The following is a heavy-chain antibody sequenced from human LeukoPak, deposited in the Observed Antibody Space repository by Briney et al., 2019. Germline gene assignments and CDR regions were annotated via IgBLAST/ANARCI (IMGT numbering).Heavy chain of an antibody. Sequence: SETLSLTCTVSGGSISSYYWSWIRQPAGKGLEWIGRIYTSGSTNYNPSLKSRVTMSVDTSKNQFSLKLSSVTAADTAVYYCAREATMVRGVRRGDDYWGQGTLVTVSS. CDR2: IYTSGST. V-gene: IGHV4-4*07. CDR1: GGSISSYY. CDR3: AREATMVRGVRRGDDY. D-gene: IGHD3-10*01. J-gene: IGHJ4*02.